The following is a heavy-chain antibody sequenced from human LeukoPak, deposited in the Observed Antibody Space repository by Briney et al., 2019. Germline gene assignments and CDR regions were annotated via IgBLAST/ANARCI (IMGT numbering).Heavy chain of an antibody. CDR1: GFTFSSYG. Sequence: TGGSLRLSCAASGFTFSSYGMHWVRQAPGKGLERVAFIRYDGSNKYYADSVKGRFTISRDNSKNTLYLQMNSLRAEDTAVYYCAKEMGSSTSRSPLGYWGQGTLVTVSS. V-gene: IGHV3-30*02. J-gene: IGHJ4*02. CDR2: IRYDGSNK. CDR3: AKEMGSSTSRSPLGY. D-gene: IGHD2-2*01.